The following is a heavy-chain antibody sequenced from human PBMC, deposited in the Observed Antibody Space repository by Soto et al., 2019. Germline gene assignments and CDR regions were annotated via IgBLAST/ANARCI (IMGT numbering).Heavy chain of an antibody. CDR2: VYHTGNA. V-gene: IGHV4-30-2*01. Sequence: SETLSLTCTVSGGSITTAGYSWICIRQPPGKALEWIGYVYHTGNAYPKPSLKSRVTISLDRSKNQFSLKMTSVTAADTALNYCASRPFYYYGLDVWGQGTTVTVSS. CDR1: GGSITTAGYS. J-gene: IGHJ6*02. CDR3: ASRPFYYYGLDV.